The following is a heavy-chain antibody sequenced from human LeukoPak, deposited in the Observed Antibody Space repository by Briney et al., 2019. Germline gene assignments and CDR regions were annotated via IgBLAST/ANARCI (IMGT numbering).Heavy chain of an antibody. CDR1: GYTLTELS. CDR3: ATDLRYSSGWFDFDY. Sequence: ASVKVSCKVSGYTLTELSMHCVRQAPGKGLEWMGGFDPEDGETIYAQKFQGRVTMTEDTSTDTAYMELSSLRSEDTAVYYCATDLRYSSGWFDFDYWGQGTLVTVSS. D-gene: IGHD6-19*01. CDR2: FDPEDGET. J-gene: IGHJ4*02. V-gene: IGHV1-24*01.